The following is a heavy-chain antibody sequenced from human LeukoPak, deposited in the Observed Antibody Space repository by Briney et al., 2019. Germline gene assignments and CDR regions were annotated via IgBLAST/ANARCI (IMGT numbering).Heavy chain of an antibody. CDR1: GFIFRDYY. D-gene: IGHD3-3*01. CDR3: ARRDWVSGAVRAFDI. Sequence: GGSLRLSCAGSGFIFRDYYMSWIRQAPGKGLEWVSYISGDSVDKYYVESVRGRFSISRDNAKKSMYLQMSGLRAEDTAIYYCARRDWVSGAVRAFDIWGQGTMVTVSS. J-gene: IGHJ3*02. CDR2: ISGDSVDK. V-gene: IGHV3-11*04.